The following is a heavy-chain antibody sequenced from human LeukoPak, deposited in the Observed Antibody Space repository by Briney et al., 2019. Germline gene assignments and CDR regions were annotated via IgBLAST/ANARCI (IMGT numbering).Heavy chain of an antibody. CDR1: GFTFSSYA. Sequence: GGSLRLSCAASGFTFSSYAMSWARQAPGKGLEWVSANSGSGDSTYYADSVKGRFTISRDNSKNTLYLQMNSLRAEDTAVYYCAKPCRSGLSPFDAFDIWGQGTMVTVSS. CDR2: NSGSGDST. CDR3: AKPCRSGLSPFDAFDI. V-gene: IGHV3-23*01. J-gene: IGHJ3*02. D-gene: IGHD6-19*01.